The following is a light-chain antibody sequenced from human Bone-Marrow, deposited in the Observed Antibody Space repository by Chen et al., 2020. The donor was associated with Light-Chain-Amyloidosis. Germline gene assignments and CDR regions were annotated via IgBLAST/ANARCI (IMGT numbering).Light chain of an antibody. V-gene: IGLV3-21*02. Sequence: SYVLPLPSSVSVAPRQTATIACGGNNIGSTSGHWYQQTPGQPPLLVVSDDSDRPSRIPERLSGSNAGNTATLTIRRGEAGDEADYYFQVWDRSSERPVFGGGTKLTVL. CDR2: DDS. CDR1: NIGSTS. CDR3: QVWDRSSERPV. J-gene: IGLJ3*02.